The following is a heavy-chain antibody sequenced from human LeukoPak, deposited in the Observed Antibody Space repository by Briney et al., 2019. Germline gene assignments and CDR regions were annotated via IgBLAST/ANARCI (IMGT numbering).Heavy chain of an antibody. CDR2: INNSGST. V-gene: IGHV4-34*01. CDR3: ARNPGHGLPGLAS. CDR1: GWSFSGYY. J-gene: IGHJ5*02. D-gene: IGHD4-17*01. Sequence: SETLSLTCAVYGWSFSGYYWRWIGQPPGRGREWIGEINNSGSTNYNPSLKSRLTISVDTSKNQFPLKLTSVTAAHTPVYYCARNPGHGLPGLASWGQGTLVTVSS.